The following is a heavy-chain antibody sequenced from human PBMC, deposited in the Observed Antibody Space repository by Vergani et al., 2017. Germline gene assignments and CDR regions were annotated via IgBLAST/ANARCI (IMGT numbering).Heavy chain of an antibody. CDR3: VYRKTECGTTGCFYPFYSYYYMDV. Sequence: QITLKESGPTLVKPTQTLTLTFTFSGFSLNTRGVSVAWIRQPPGKALDWLALIYWNDYQHYSPSLNNRVTITKDTSKNQVVLTMTNMDYVDTGTYYCVYRKTECGTTGCFYPFYSYYYMDVGGKGTTVTVSS. V-gene: IGHV2-5*04. CDR2: IYWNDYQ. J-gene: IGHJ6*03. CDR1: GFSLNTRGVS. D-gene: IGHD1-7*01.